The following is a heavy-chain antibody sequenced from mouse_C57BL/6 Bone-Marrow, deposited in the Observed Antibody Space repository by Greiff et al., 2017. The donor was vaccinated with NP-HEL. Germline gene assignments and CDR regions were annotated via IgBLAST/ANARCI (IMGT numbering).Heavy chain of an antibody. J-gene: IGHJ2*01. D-gene: IGHD2-3*01. CDR1: GYTFTDYT. CDR2: IYPRDGST. Sequence: VQLQQSDAELVKPGASVKISCKASGYTFTDYTIHWMKQRPEQGLEWIGYIYPRDGSTKYNEKFKGKATLTADKSSSTAYMQLSSLTSEASAVYLGAINDVYFEDWGKGTTLTVSS. CDR3: AINDVYFED. V-gene: IGHV1-78*01.